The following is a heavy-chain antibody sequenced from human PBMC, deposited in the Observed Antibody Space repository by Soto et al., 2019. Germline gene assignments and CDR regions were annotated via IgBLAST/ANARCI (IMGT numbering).Heavy chain of an antibody. Sequence: SETLSLTCAVYGGSFSGYYWSWIRQPPGKGLEWIGEINHSGSTNYNPSLKSRVTISVDTSKNQFSLKLSSVTAADTAVYYCARGGGSGYPRYYYYYYMDVWGKGTTVTV. CDR1: GGSFSGYY. D-gene: IGHD3-3*01. J-gene: IGHJ6*03. V-gene: IGHV4-34*01. CDR2: INHSGST. CDR3: ARGGGSGYPRYYYYYYMDV.